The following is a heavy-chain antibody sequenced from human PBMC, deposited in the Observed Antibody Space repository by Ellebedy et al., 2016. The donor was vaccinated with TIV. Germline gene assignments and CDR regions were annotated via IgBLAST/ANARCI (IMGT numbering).Heavy chain of an antibody. CDR1: GGTLISST. D-gene: IGHD2-21*02. V-gene: IGHV1-69*13. Sequence: SVKVSCKASGGTLISSTVSWVRQAPGQGLEYMGGIIPIFGTANYGQNFQGRVTITADEPTSTAYMELSSLRYEDSAVYYCTRAEYCGGDCYSDDWGQGTLVTVSS. CDR3: TRAEYCGGDCYSDD. J-gene: IGHJ4*02. CDR2: IIPIFGTA.